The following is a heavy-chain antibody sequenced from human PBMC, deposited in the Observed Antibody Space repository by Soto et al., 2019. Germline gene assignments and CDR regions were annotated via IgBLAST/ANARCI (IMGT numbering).Heavy chain of an antibody. CDR1: GGSVSSYY. V-gene: IGHV4-59*08. D-gene: IGHD4-4*01. Sequence: SETLSLTCTVSGGSVSSYYWAWIQQSPGKALEWIGYIYYSGSTKYNPSLKSRVTMSVDTSNNQFSLRVSSVTAADTAVYYCARHSNRNYGLYYFDFWGLGALVTVSS. J-gene: IGHJ4*02. CDR2: IYYSGST. CDR3: ARHSNRNYGLYYFDF.